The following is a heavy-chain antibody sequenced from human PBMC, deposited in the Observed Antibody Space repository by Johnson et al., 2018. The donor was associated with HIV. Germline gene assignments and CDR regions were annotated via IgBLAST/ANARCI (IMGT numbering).Heavy chain of an antibody. CDR3: ARDVVPAANAFDI. J-gene: IGHJ3*02. V-gene: IGHV3-33*08. D-gene: IGHD2-2*01. Sequence: QVQLVESGGGLVKPGGSLRLSCAASGFTFSNYGMHWVRQAPGKGLEWVAVIWYDGSNKYYGDSVKGRFTISRDNSKNTVYLQMNSMRAEDTAVYYCARDVVPAANAFDIWGQGIMVIVSS. CDR2: IWYDGSNK. CDR1: GFTFSNYG.